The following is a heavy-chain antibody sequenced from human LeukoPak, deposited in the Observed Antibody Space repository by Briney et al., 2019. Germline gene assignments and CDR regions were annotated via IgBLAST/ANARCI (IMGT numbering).Heavy chain of an antibody. Sequence: SSVKVSCKASGGTFSSYTMSWVRQAPGQGLEWMGRIIPILGIANYAQKFQGRVTITADKSTSTAYMELSSLRSEDTAVYYCARVRGIFGVVITSYNWFDPWGQGTLVTVSS. D-gene: IGHD3-3*01. V-gene: IGHV1-69*02. CDR3: ARVRGIFGVVITSYNWFDP. J-gene: IGHJ5*02. CDR1: GGTFSSYT. CDR2: IIPILGIA.